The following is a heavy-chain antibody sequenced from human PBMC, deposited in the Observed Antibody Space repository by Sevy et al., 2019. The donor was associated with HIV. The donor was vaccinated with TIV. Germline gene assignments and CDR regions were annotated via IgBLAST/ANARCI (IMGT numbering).Heavy chain of an antibody. J-gene: IGHJ4*02. Sequence: SETLSLTCGVFGESFVGHYWTWIRQPPGKGLEWIGEINHSGTANYNPSLKSGVTISVDTSNNQSSLRLSSVTAADTAVYYCATTSTVTRSALDSWGQGTLVTVSS. D-gene: IGHD4-17*01. CDR1: GESFVGHY. CDR2: INHSGTA. V-gene: IGHV4-34*01. CDR3: ATTSTVTRSALDS.